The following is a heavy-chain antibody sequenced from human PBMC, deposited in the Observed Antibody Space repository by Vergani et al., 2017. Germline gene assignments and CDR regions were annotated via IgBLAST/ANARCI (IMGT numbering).Heavy chain of an antibody. CDR3: ATDPDSSGWFYAFDI. D-gene: IGHD6-19*01. CDR2: ISGSGGST. Sequence: VQLQESGPGLVKPSGTLSLTCAVSGGSISSSNWWSWVRQPPGKGLEWVSTISGSGGSTYYADSVKGRFTISRDTSKNTLYLQMNSLRAEDTAVYYCATDPDSSGWFYAFDIWGQGTMVTVSS. V-gene: IGHV3-23*01. J-gene: IGHJ3*02. CDR1: GGSISSSN.